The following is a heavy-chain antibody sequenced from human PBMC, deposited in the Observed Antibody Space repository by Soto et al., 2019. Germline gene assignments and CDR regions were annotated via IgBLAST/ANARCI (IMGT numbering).Heavy chain of an antibody. J-gene: IGHJ4*02. D-gene: IGHD4-17*01. Sequence: SETLSLTCSVSGGSLSSSAYYWGWIRQAPGKGLEWIGSIYYGGSTYYNPSLKSRVTISVDTSKNQFFLKLSSVTAADTAVYFCARQVGDYYFDYWGQGSLVTVSS. CDR2: IYYGGST. V-gene: IGHV4-39*01. CDR3: ARQVGDYYFDY. CDR1: GGSLSSSAYY.